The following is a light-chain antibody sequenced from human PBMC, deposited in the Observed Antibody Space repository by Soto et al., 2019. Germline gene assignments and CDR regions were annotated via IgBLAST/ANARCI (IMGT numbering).Light chain of an antibody. J-gene: IGLJ3*02. CDR2: KND. CDR3: AAWDDSLSGWV. V-gene: IGLV1-47*01. CDR1: SSNIGYNY. Sequence: QSVLTQPPSASGTPGQRVTISCSGSSSNIGYNYVYWYQQLPATAPKLLIYKNDQRPSGVPDRFSGSKTGTSASLAISGLRSEDEADYYCAAWDDSLSGWVFGGGTTLTVL.